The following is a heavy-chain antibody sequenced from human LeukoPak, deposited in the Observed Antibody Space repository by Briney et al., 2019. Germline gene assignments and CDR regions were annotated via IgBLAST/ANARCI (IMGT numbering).Heavy chain of an antibody. CDR1: GYTFTSHY. D-gene: IGHD1-7*01. V-gene: IGHV1-46*01. CDR3: ARKGNYQKPFDY. CDR2: IDPSGGST. J-gene: IGHJ4*02. Sequence: ASEKVSCKASGYTFTSHYMHWVRQAPGQGLEWMGVIDPSGGSTSYVQRFQGRVTMTRDMSTSTVYMELSSLRFEDTAVYYCARKGNYQKPFDYWGQGTLVTVSS.